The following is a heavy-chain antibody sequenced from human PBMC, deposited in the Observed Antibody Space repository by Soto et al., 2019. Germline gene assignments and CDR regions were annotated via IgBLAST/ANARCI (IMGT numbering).Heavy chain of an antibody. CDR3: ARGPPYGDWAEGAFDI. CDR2: MNPNSGNT. D-gene: IGHD4-17*01. J-gene: IGHJ3*02. CDR1: GYTFTSND. Sequence: QVQLVQSGAEVKKPGASVKVSCKASGYTFTSNDINWVRQATGQGLEWMGWMNPNSGNTGYAQKFQGRVTMTRNTSISTAYMEPGSLGSEGTAVYYCARGPPYGDWAEGAFDIWGQGTMVTVSS. V-gene: IGHV1-8*01.